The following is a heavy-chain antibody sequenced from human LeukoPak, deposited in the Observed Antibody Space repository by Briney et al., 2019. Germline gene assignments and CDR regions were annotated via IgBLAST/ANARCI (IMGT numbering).Heavy chain of an antibody. CDR3: AKRSYGSDYYGMDV. J-gene: IGHJ6*02. CDR1: GFTFSSYA. CDR2: ISGSGGST. Sequence: GGSLRLSCAASGFTFSSYAMSWVRQAPGKGLEWVSAISGSGGSTYYADSVKGRFTISRDNPKNTLYLQMNSLRAEDTAVYYCAKRSYGSDYYGMDVWGQGTTVTVSS. V-gene: IGHV3-23*01. D-gene: IGHD5-18*01.